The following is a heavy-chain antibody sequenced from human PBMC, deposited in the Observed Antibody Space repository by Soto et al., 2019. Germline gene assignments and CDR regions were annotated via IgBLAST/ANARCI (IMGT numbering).Heavy chain of an antibody. CDR1: GYTFTSYG. J-gene: IGHJ4*02. Sequence: ASVKVSCKASGYTFTSYGISWVRQAPGQGLEWMGWISAYNGNTNYAQKLQGRVTMTTDTSTSTAYMELRSLRSDDTAVYYCARRQLSSSWYEVDYWGQGTLVTVSS. D-gene: IGHD6-13*01. V-gene: IGHV1-18*01. CDR2: ISAYNGNT. CDR3: ARRQLSSSWYEVDY.